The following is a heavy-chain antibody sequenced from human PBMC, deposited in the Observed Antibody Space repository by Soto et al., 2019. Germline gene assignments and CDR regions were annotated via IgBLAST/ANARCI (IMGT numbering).Heavy chain of an antibody. D-gene: IGHD3-10*01. CDR1: GYSFTSYW. J-gene: IGHJ6*02. CDR2: IYPGDSDT. CDR3: ARAMIRGKNYYGMDV. Sequence: GESLKISCKGSGYSFTSYWIGWVRQMPGKDLECMGIIYPGDSDTRYSPSFQGQVTISADKSISTAYLQWSSLRASDTAMYYCARAMIRGKNYYGMDVWGQGTTVTVSS. V-gene: IGHV5-51*01.